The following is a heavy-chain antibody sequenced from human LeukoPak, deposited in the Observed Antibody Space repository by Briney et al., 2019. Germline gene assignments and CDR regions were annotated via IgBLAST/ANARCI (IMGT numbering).Heavy chain of an antibody. D-gene: IGHD1-26*01. CDR3: AKGWSSGSHPIDN. V-gene: IGHV3-23*01. J-gene: IGHJ4*02. CDR1: GFTFSSYD. Sequence: GGSLRLSCAASGFTFSSYDMSWVRQAPGKGLEWVSGISTSRGSTYYADSVKGRFTISRDNFKNTLYLQMNSLRAEDTAVYSCAKGWSSGSHPIDNWGQGTLVTVSS. CDR2: ISTSRGST.